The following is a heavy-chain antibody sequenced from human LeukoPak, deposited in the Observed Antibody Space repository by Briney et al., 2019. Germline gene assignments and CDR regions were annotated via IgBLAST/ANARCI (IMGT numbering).Heavy chain of an antibody. CDR2: IYYSGST. CDR1: GGSFSGYY. Sequence: PSETLSLTCAVYGGSFSGYYWSWIRQPPGKGLEWIGYIYYSGSTNYNPSLKSRVTISVDTSKNQFSLKLSSVTAADTAVYYCARGSGPLVYYYYGMDVWGQGTTVTVSS. D-gene: IGHD6-6*01. V-gene: IGHV4-59*01. J-gene: IGHJ6*02. CDR3: ARGSGPLVYYYYGMDV.